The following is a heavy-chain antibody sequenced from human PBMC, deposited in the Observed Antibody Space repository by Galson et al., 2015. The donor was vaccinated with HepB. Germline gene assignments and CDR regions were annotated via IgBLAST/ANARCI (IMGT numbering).Heavy chain of an antibody. V-gene: IGHV3-33*01. Sequence: ALRLSCAASEFSLSDHAIHWVRQAPGKGLEWVAVLWHDDISKYYADSVKGRFTISRDNSKNTLYLQMSSLRAEDTALYYCARLQGYDYTDFLFASWGQGTLVTVSS. CDR3: ARLQGYDYTDFLFAS. CDR1: EFSLSDHA. D-gene: IGHD4-17*01. J-gene: IGHJ4*02. CDR2: LWHDDISK.